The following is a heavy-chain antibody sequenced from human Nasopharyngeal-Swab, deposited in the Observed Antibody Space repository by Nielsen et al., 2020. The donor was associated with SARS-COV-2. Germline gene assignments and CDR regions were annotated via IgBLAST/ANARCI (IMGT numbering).Heavy chain of an antibody. CDR1: GASVSSERSY. CDR2: IYYSGNT. J-gene: IGHJ4*02. V-gene: IGHV4-39*01. Sequence: SEILSFTRTLLGASVSSERSYWGWIRQSPGKGLQWIGNIYYSGNTYYNPSLKSRVTISVDTSKNQFSLKVNSVTAADTAVYYCARHGGPYNGKYPVDYWGQGILVTVSS. D-gene: IGHD1-14*01. CDR3: ARHGGPYNGKYPVDY.